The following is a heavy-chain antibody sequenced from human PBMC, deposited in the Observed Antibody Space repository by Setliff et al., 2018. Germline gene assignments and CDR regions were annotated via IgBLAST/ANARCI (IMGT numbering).Heavy chain of an antibody. V-gene: IGHV4-61*09. CDR2: FHTGGAT. CDR1: GGSISSGGFY. J-gene: IGHJ4*02. D-gene: IGHD3-10*01. CDR3: ARESATIGEFPLYYFDK. Sequence: PSETLSLTCSVSGGSISSGGFYWSWIRQSAGRGLEWIGHFHTGGATDYNLSLKSRVTISLDSSKHQFSLRLSSVTAADAAVYFCARESATIGEFPLYYFDKWGQGIPVTVSS.